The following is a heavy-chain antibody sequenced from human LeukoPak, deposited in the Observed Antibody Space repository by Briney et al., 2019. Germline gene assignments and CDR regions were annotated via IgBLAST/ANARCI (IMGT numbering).Heavy chain of an antibody. D-gene: IGHD2-21*02. Sequence: GGSLRLSCAASGFSFSSYWMHWVRQAPGEGLEWVSRVTSDGTGTSYADSVKGRFTISRDNAKDTFYLQMNSLRADDTSIYYCTRDLGGDNAFDIWGQGTMVTVSS. CDR3: TRDLGGDNAFDI. CDR2: VTSDGTGT. J-gene: IGHJ3*02. CDR1: GFSFSSYW. V-gene: IGHV3-74*01.